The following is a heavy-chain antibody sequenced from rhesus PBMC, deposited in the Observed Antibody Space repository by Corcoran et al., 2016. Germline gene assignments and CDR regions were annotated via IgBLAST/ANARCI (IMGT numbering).Heavy chain of an antibody. CDR3: ARLNTVTTNSFDY. CDR2: INGNSGST. CDR1: GGSFSSYW. Sequence: QVQLQESGPGLVKPSETLSLTCAVSGGSFSSYWWSWIRQPPGKGLEWIGEINGNSGSTNYNPSLKSRVTISKDASKNQFALKLSSVTAADTAVYYGARLNTVTTNSFDYWGQGVLVTVSS. D-gene: IGHD4-23*01. V-gene: IGHV4-80*01. J-gene: IGHJ4*01.